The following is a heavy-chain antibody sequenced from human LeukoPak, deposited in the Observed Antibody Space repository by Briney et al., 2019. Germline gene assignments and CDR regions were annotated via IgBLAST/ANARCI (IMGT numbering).Heavy chain of an antibody. J-gene: IGHJ5*02. CDR2: ISTYKSHT. D-gene: IGHD2-2*01. V-gene: IGHV1-18*01. Sequence: ASVKVSCKASGYTFSDYTFTNYGISWVRQAPGQGLEWMGWISTYKSHTNYAQKFQGRVTMITDTSTNTAYMELRSLRSEDTAVYYCARERTTKDTVVVPGARGFDPWGQGTLVTVSS. CDR3: ARERTTKDTVVVPGARGFDP. CDR1: GYTFSDYTFTNYG.